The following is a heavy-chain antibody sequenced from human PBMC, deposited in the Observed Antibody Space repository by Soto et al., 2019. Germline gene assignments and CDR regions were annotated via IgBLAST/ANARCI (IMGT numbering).Heavy chain of an antibody. Sequence: ASVKVSCKASGYTFTSYGISWVRQAPGQGLEWMGWISAYNGNTNYAQKLQGRVTMTTDTSTSTAYMELRSLRSDDTAVYYCASGLRTIAAAGTNYYYGMDVWGQGTTVTVSS. J-gene: IGHJ6*02. CDR3: ASGLRTIAAAGTNYYYGMDV. CDR1: GYTFTSYG. CDR2: ISAYNGNT. V-gene: IGHV1-18*04. D-gene: IGHD6-13*01.